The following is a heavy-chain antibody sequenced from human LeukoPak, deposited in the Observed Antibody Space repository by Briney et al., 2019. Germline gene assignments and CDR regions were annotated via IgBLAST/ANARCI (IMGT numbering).Heavy chain of an antibody. CDR2: TSSSSSYI. CDR1: GFTFSSYS. CDR3: AATGYSSGWYVRGAYYYYYMDV. Sequence: GGSLRLSCAASGFTFSSYSMNWVRQAPGKGLEWVSSTSSSSSYIYYADSVKGRFTISRDNAKNSLYLQMNSLRAEDTAVYYCAATGYSSGWYVRGAYYYYYMDVWGKETTVTISS. D-gene: IGHD6-19*01. V-gene: IGHV3-21*04. J-gene: IGHJ6*03.